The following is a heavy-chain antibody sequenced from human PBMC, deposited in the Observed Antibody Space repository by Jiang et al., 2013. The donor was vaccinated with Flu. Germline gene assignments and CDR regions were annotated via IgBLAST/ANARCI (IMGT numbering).Heavy chain of an antibody. D-gene: IGHD4-23*01. J-gene: IGHJ6*02. V-gene: IGHV4-61*07. Sequence: KGLEWIGYIYYSGSTQLQPLPQESSHHISRHVQNQFSLKLSSVTAADTAVYYCARLHGGNSGYYYYGMDVWGQGTTVTVSS. CDR3: ARLHGGNSGYYYYGMDV. CDR2: IYYSGST.